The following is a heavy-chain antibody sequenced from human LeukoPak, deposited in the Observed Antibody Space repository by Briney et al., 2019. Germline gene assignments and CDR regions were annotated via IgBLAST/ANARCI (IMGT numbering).Heavy chain of an antibody. CDR1: GFTFSSYA. D-gene: IGHD2-2*01. J-gene: IGHJ4*02. V-gene: IGHV3-23*01. CDR2: INGSGDTT. Sequence: PGGSLRLSCAASGFTFSSYAMSWVRQAPGKGLEWVSVINGSGDTTYYVDSVKGRFTISRYNSKNTLYLQMNGLRAEDTAVYYCAAPNCSSTSCYLPFDYWGQGTLVTVSS. CDR3: AAPNCSSTSCYLPFDY.